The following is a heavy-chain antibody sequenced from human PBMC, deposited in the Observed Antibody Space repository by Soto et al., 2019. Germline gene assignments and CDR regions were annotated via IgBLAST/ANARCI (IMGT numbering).Heavy chain of an antibody. CDR2: IYHSGST. CDR3: ARDPGDSSGHCTRHGFDP. J-gene: IGHJ5*02. CDR1: GGSRSSGDYY. D-gene: IGHD3-22*01. V-gene: IGHV4-30-4*01. Sequence: PSETLSLPCTVSGGSRSSGDYYWSWIRQPPGKGLEWIGYIYHSGSTYYNPSLKSRVTISVDTSKNQFSLKLSSVTAADTAVYYCARDPGDSSGHCTRHGFDPWGQGTLVTVSS.